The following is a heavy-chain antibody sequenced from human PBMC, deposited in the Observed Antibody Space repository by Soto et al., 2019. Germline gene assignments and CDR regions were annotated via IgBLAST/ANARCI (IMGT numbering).Heavy chain of an antibody. CDR2: INPSGGST. D-gene: IGHD2-2*03. J-gene: IGHJ5*02. CDR1: GYTFTSYY. Sequence: ASVKVSCKASGYTFTSYYMHWVRQAPGQGLEWMGIINPSGGSTSYAQKFQGRVTMTRDTSTSTVYMELSSLRSEDTAVYYCARGAGYCSSTSCYDGIGSCFDPWGQGTLVTVSS. CDR3: ARGAGYCSSTSCYDGIGSCFDP. V-gene: IGHV1-46*01.